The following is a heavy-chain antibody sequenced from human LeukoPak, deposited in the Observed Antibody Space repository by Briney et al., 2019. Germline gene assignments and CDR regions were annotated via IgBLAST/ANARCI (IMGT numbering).Heavy chain of an antibody. CDR2: IYFSGGA. CDR1: GVSISGYY. D-gene: IGHD5-18*01. CDR3: ARQGYSPLDYFDY. J-gene: IGHJ4*02. V-gene: IGHV4-59*08. Sequence: PSETLSLTCTVSGVSISGYYWSWIWQPPGKGLGWIWYIYFSGGANYNPSLKSGVTISVETSNNQFSLMLSSVTAADTAVYYCARQGYSPLDYFDYWGQGTLVTVSS.